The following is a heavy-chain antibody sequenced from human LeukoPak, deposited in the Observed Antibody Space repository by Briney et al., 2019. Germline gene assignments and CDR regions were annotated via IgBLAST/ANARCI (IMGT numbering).Heavy chain of an antibody. CDR1: GFTFSSYD. J-gene: IGHJ4*02. CDR2: IRYDGSNK. CDR3: AKTGLGGEFALLLFGY. D-gene: IGHD3-9*01. Sequence: PGGSLRLSCAASGFTFSSYDMHWVRQAPGKGLEWVAFIRYDGSNKYYAASVKGPFTISRDKSKNTRYLQMNSLRAEDTAVYYCAKTGLGGEFALLLFGYSGQGTLVTVSS. V-gene: IGHV3-30*02.